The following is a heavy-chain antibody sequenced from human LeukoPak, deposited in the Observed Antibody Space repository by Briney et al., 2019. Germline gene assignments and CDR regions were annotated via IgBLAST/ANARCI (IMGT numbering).Heavy chain of an antibody. Sequence: GGSLRLSCAASGFSFSTYWMNWVRQALNKGLEWVAKIRADGDETHYVHSVRGRFTISRDNATNQVFLQMNSLRVDDTAVYYCARGYCDRTDCYGAPDWWGQGTLVTVSS. D-gene: IGHD2-2*01. CDR3: ARGYCDRTDCYGAPDW. J-gene: IGHJ1*01. CDR1: GFSFSTYW. CDR2: IRADGDET. V-gene: IGHV3-7*04.